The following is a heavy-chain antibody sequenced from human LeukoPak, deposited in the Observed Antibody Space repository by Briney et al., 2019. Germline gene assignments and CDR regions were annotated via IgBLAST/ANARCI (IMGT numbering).Heavy chain of an antibody. J-gene: IGHJ6*02. CDR2: INTNTGNP. CDR3: ARERGSGSYFDYYGMDV. CDR1: GYTFTSYA. Sequence: ASVKVSCEASGYTFTSYAMNWVRQAPGQGLEWMGWINTNTGNPTYAQGFTGRFVFSLDTSVSTAYLQISSLKAEDTAVYYCARERGSGSYFDYYGMDVWGQGTTVTVSS. D-gene: IGHD3-10*01. V-gene: IGHV7-4-1*02.